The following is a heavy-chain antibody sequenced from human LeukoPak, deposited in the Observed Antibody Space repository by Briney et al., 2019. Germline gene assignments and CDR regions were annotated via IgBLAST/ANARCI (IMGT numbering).Heavy chain of an antibody. CDR3: ASRRAAETDY. Sequence: GASVRVSCKASGYTFTSYGISWVRQAPGQGLEWMGWINPNSGGTNYAQKFQGRVTMTRDTSISTAYMELSRLRSDDTAVYYCASRRAAETDYWGQGTLVTVSS. V-gene: IGHV1-2*02. CDR1: GYTFTSYG. D-gene: IGHD6-13*01. J-gene: IGHJ4*02. CDR2: INPNSGGT.